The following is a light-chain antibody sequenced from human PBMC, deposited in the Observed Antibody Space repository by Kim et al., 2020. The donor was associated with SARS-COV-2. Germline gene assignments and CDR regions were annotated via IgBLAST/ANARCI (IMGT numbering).Light chain of an antibody. CDR1: KWGDKY. V-gene: IGLV3-1*01. CDR2: QDS. CDR3: QAWDSSTGRV. Sequence: VSPGQTASITCSGDKWGDKYACWYQQKPGQAPVLVIYQDSKRTSGIPERFSGSNSGNTATLTISGTQAMDEADYYCQAWDSSTGRVFGGGTKLTIL. J-gene: IGLJ2*01.